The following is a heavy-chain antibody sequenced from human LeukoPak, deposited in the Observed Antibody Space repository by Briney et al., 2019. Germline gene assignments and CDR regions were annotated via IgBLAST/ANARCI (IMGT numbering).Heavy chain of an antibody. V-gene: IGHV4-59*08. CDR1: GGSISSYY. D-gene: IGHD6-13*01. Sequence: PSETLSLTCTVSGGSISSYYWSWIRQPPGKGLEWIGYISYSGNTNYNPSLKSRVTISADTSKNQFSLKLSSVTAADTAVYYCARQGGYIAPLAFWGQGTLVTVSA. J-gene: IGHJ4*02. CDR3: ARQGGYIAPLAF. CDR2: ISYSGNT.